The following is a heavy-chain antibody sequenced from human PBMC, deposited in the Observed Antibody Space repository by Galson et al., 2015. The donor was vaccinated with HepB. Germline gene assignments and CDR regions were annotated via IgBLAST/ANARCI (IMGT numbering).Heavy chain of an antibody. D-gene: IGHD6-6*01. Sequence: FLRLSCPASAFTFSSHAMLWVRQAPGKGLEWVSDISNSGGSTYYADSVKGRFTISRDNSKNTLYLQMNSLRGEDTAVYYCAIGGVITARPFDYWGRGTLVTVSS. CDR1: AFTFSSHA. V-gene: IGHV3-23*01. CDR3: AIGGVITARPFDY. J-gene: IGHJ4*02. CDR2: ISNSGGST.